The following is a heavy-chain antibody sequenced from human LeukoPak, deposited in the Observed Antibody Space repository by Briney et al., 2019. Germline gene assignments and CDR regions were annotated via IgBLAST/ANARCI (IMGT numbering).Heavy chain of an antibody. V-gene: IGHV4-34*01. D-gene: IGHD6-19*01. CDR3: ARGRYGSGWYRRGWPVDY. CDR1: GGSFSGYY. Sequence: SETLSLTCAVYGGSFSGYYWSWIRQPPGKGLEWIGAINHSGSTNYNPSLKSRVTISVDTSKNQFSLKLSSVTAADTAVYYCARGRYGSGWYRRGWPVDYWGQGTLVTVSS. CDR2: INHSGST. J-gene: IGHJ4*02.